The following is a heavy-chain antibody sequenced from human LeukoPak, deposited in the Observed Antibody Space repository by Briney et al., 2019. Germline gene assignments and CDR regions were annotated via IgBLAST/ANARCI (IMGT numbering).Heavy chain of an antibody. J-gene: IGHJ3*02. D-gene: IGHD2-2*01. CDR3: ARDLKACNSATCYSAFDI. CDR2: IIPLPGIA. V-gene: IGHV1-69*04. CDR1: GGTFSTYA. Sequence: GASVKVSCKASGGTFSTYAITWVRQAPGQGLEWMGRIIPLPGIANYAQKFQGRVTTTADTSTSTAYMELSSLTSDDTAVYYCARDLKACNSATCYSAFDIGGQGTMVAVSS.